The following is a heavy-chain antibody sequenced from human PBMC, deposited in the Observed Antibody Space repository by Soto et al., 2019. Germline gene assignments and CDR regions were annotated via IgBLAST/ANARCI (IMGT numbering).Heavy chain of an antibody. CDR2: IIPIFGTA. CDR3: AGGPYYDYVGGSYRYPIPFDY. D-gene: IGHD3-16*02. CDR1: GGTFSSYA. V-gene: IGHV1-69*13. J-gene: IGHJ4*02. Sequence: ASVKVSCKASGGTFSSYAISWVRQAPGQGLEWMGGIIPIFGTANYAQKFQGRVTITADESTSTAYMELSSLRSEDTAVYYCAGGPYYDYVGGSYRYPIPFDYWGQGTLVTVSS.